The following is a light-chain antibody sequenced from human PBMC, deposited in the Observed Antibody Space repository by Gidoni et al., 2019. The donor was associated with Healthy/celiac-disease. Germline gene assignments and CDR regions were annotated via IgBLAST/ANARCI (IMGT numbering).Light chain of an antibody. Sequence: DIQMTQSPSSLSASVGDRVTITCRASQSISSYLNWYQQKPGKAPKLLIYAASSLQSGVPSRFSGSGSGTDFTLTISSLQPEDFATYYCQQSYSNSGTFGPGTKVDIK. J-gene: IGKJ3*01. CDR1: QSISSY. CDR3: QQSYSNSGT. V-gene: IGKV1-39*01. CDR2: AAS.